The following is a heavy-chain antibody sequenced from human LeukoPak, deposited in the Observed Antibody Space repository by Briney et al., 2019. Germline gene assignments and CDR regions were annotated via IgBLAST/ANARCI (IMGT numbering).Heavy chain of an antibody. CDR1: GYTFTSYY. V-gene: IGHV1-46*01. Sequence: ASVTVSCKASGYTFTSYYMHWVRQAPGQGLEWMGIINPSGSSTSYAQKFQGRVTMTRDTSTSTVYMELSSLRSEDTAVYYCAKGVGATYAFDIWGQGTMVTVSS. CDR3: AKGVGATYAFDI. J-gene: IGHJ3*02. D-gene: IGHD1-26*01. CDR2: INPSGSST.